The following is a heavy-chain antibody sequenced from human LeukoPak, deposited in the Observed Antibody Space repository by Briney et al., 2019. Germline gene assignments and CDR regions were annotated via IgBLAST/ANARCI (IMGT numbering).Heavy chain of an antibody. V-gene: IGHV4-61*02. J-gene: IGHJ4*02. CDR2: IYTSGST. Sequence: SETLSLTCTVCGGSISSGSYYWSWIRQPAGKGLEWIGRIYTSGSTNYNPSLKSRVTISVDTSKNQFSLKLSSVTAADTAVYYCARGSVYGDTAMVYFDYWGQGTLVTVSS. CDR1: GGSISSGSYY. CDR3: ARGSVYGDTAMVYFDY. D-gene: IGHD5-18*01.